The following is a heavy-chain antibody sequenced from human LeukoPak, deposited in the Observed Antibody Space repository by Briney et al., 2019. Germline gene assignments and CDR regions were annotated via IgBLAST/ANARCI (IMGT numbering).Heavy chain of an antibody. Sequence: ASVKVSFKASGYPFTAYYMHWVRQAPGQGREWMGWINPNSGGTNYAQKFQGRVTLTRDTTISTAYMELSRLISDDTAVYFCSRDRPSMVRGVPDVWGQGTTVTVSS. V-gene: IGHV1-2*02. CDR2: INPNSGGT. D-gene: IGHD3-10*01. J-gene: IGHJ6*02. CDR3: SRDRPSMVRGVPDV. CDR1: GYPFTAYY.